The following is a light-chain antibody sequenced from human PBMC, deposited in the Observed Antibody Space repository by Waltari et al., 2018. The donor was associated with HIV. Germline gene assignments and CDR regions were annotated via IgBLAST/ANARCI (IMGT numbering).Light chain of an antibody. CDR3: QSYDSSNHVV. J-gene: IGLJ2*01. V-gene: IGLV6-57*01. CDR2: EDN. Sequence: NFMLTQPHSVSESPGQTVTISCTRSSGSIASNSVQWYQQRPGSSPTTVIYEDNQRPSGVPDRFSGSIDSSSNSASLTISGLKTEDEADYYCQSYDSSNHVVFGGGTKLTVL. CDR1: SGSIASNS.